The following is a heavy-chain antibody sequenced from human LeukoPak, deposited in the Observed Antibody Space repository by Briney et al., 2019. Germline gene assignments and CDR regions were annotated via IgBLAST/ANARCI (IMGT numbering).Heavy chain of an antibody. CDR3: AKGDIVVGGYQY. V-gene: IGHV3-30*18. CDR2: ISYDGSNK. CDR1: GFTFSSYG. D-gene: IGHD2-15*01. Sequence: PGRSLRLSCAASGFTFSSYGMHWVRQAPGKGLEWVAVISYDGSNKYYADSVKGRFTISRDNSKNTLYLQMNSLRAEDTAVYYCAKGDIVVGGYQYWGQGTLVTVSS. J-gene: IGHJ4*02.